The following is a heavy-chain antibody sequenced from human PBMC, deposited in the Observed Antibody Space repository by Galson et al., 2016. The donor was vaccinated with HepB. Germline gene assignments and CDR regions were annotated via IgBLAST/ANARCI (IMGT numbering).Heavy chain of an antibody. CDR1: GFTFSSYG. V-gene: IGHV3-33*08. J-gene: IGHJ4*02. Sequence: SLRLSCAASGFTFSSYGMHWVRQAPGKGLEWVAVVWQEGSNKVYADSVKGRFTISRDDSRSTVYLQMNSLRAEDTAVYFCARSDAVAGNIYYFDYWGQGTLVSVSS. CDR3: ARSDAVAGNIYYFDY. D-gene: IGHD6-19*01. CDR2: VWQEGSNK.